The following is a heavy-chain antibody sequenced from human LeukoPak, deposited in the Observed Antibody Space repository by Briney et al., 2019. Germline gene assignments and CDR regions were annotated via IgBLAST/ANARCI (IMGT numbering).Heavy chain of an antibody. CDR3: ASRNGWEWWEFDY. CDR2: IYSGGGT. D-gene: IGHD2-15*01. J-gene: IGHJ4*02. V-gene: IGHV3-53*01. Sequence: PGGSLRLSCAASGFTVSSNYMSWVRQAPGKGLEWVSVIYSGGGTYYADSVKGRFTISRDNSKNTLYLQMNSLRAEDTAVYYCASRNGWEWWEFDYWGQGTLVTVSS. CDR1: GFTVSSNY.